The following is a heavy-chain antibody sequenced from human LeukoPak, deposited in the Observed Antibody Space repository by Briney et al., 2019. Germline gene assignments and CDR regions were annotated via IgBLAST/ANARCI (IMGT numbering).Heavy chain of an antibody. CDR1: GFTFSSYG. Sequence: PGESLRLSCAASGFTFSSYGMHWVRQAPGKGLEWVAVISYDGSNKYYADSVKGRFTISRDNSKNTLYLQMNSLRAEDTAVYYCAKESAGYCSGGTCLGLDYWGQGTLVTVSS. V-gene: IGHV3-30*18. CDR3: AKESAGYCSGGTCLGLDY. CDR2: ISYDGSNK. J-gene: IGHJ4*02. D-gene: IGHD2-15*01.